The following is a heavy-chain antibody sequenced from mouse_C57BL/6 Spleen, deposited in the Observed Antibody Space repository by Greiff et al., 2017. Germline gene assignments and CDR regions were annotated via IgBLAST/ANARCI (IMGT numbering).Heavy chain of an antibody. V-gene: IGHV1-20*01. CDR3: ARWDYGYDGYFDV. CDR2: INPYNGDT. D-gene: IGHD2-2*01. CDR1: GYSFTGYF. J-gene: IGHJ1*03. Sequence: EVQLQQSGPELVKPGDSVKISCEASGYSFTGYFMNWVMQSHGKSLEWIGRINPYNGDTFYNQKFKGKATLTVDKSSSTAHMELRSLTSEDSAVYYCARWDYGYDGYFDVWGTGTTVTVSS.